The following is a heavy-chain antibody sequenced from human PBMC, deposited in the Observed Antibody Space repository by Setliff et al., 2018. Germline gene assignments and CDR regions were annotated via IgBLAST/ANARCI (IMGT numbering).Heavy chain of an antibody. V-gene: IGHV1-3*01. CDR3: RATRGPFDR. Sequence: ASVKVSCKASGNRFTNYAFHWVRQAPGQSLEWVGRINAANGNTKYSEKYQARLTITGDTSANTVYMELGSLRSEDTATYYCRATRGPFDRWGQGTKVTVSS. J-gene: IGHJ3*01. CDR1: GNRFTNYA. CDR2: INAANGNT.